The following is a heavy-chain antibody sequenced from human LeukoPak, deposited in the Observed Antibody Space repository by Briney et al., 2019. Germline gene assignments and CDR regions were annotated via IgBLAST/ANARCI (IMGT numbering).Heavy chain of an antibody. V-gene: IGHV3-7*01. CDR3: VKWGPYCSTHYCPALES. CDR2: INPAGSQQ. CDR1: GFMFSDYW. Sequence: GGSLRLSWTASGFMFSDYWMSWVRQAPGKGPEWVANINPAGSQQYSVDSLKGRSTVSRDNAKKSFYLQMNYLRAEDTAVYYCVKWGPYCSTHYCPALESWGQGTLVTVSS. J-gene: IGHJ4*02. D-gene: IGHD4-4*01.